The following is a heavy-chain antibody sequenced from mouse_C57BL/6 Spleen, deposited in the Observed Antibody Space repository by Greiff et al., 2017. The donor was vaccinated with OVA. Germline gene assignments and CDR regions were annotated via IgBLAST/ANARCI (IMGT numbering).Heavy chain of an antibody. CDR1: GYSITSGYY. Sequence: EVKLMESGPGLVKPSQSLSLTCSVTGYSITSGYYWNWIRQFPGNKLEWMGYISYDGSNNYNPSLKNRISITRDTSKNQFFLKLNSVTTEDTATYYCARDLYYDYLAWFAYWGQGTLVTVSA. V-gene: IGHV3-6*01. D-gene: IGHD2-4*01. J-gene: IGHJ3*01. CDR3: ARDLYYDYLAWFAY. CDR2: ISYDGSN.